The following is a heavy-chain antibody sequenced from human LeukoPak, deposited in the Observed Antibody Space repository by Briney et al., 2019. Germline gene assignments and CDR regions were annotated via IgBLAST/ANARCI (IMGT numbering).Heavy chain of an antibody. V-gene: IGHV1-2*02. Sequence: ASVKVSCKASGYTFTGYYMHWVRQAPGQGLEWMGWINPNSGGTNYAQKFQGRVTMTRDTSISTAYMELSRLRSDDTAAYYCARDKGYSSSWSANWFDPWGQGTLVTVSS. J-gene: IGHJ5*02. CDR3: ARDKGYSSSWSANWFDP. D-gene: IGHD6-13*01. CDR2: INPNSGGT. CDR1: GYTFTGYY.